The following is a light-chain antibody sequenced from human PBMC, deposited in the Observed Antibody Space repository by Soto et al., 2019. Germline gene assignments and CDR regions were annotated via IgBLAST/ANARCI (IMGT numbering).Light chain of an antibody. CDR3: QSYDNSMSGSRV. J-gene: IGLJ2*01. V-gene: IGLV1-40*01. CDR1: SSNIGAGYD. CDR2: GNS. Sequence: QSVLTQPPSVSGAPGQRVTISCTGSSSNIGAGYDVHWYLQLPGTAPKLLIYGNSNRPSGVPDRFSGSKSGTSASLAITGLQAEDEADYYCQSYDNSMSGSRVFGGGTKVTVL.